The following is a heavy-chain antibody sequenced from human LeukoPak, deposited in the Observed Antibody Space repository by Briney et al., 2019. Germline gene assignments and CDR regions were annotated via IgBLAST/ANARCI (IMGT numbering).Heavy chain of an antibody. CDR2: ISSSSSYI. Sequence: PGGSLRLSCAASGFTVSSYSMNWVRQAPGKGLEWVSSISSSSSYIYYADSVKGRFTISRDNAKNSLYLQMNSLRAEDTAFYYCAKDKSGIVGATGAFHIWGQGTMVTVSS. D-gene: IGHD1-26*01. V-gene: IGHV3-21*04. J-gene: IGHJ3*02. CDR1: GFTVSSYS. CDR3: AKDKSGIVGATGAFHI.